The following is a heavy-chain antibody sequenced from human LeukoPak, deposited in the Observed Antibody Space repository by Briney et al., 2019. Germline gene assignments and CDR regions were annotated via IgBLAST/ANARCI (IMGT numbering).Heavy chain of an antibody. CDR2: IYYSGST. J-gene: IGHJ4*02. Sequence: SETLSLTCTVSGGSIFSYYWSWIRQPPGKGLEWMGYIYYSGSTNYNPSLKSRVTISVDTSKNQFSLRVSSVTAADTAVYYCARHLNNCGDDCYIFDYWGQGNMLTVSS. CDR1: GGSIFSYY. CDR3: ARHLNNCGDDCYIFDY. D-gene: IGHD2-21*01. V-gene: IGHV4-59*08.